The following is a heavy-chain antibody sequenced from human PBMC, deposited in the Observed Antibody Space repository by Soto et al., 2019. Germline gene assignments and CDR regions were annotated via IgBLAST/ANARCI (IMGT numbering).Heavy chain of an antibody. CDR3: ARGWGYDSNDYYYAY. CDR2: IIPIFGTA. D-gene: IGHD3-22*01. CDR1: GGTFSRHA. Sequence: QVQLVQSGAEVRKPGSSVKVSCKASGGTFSRHAISWVRQAPGQGLEWMGGIIPIFGTANHAQKFHGRVKIIADESTSTVYMELSSLRSEDTAMYYCARGWGYDSNDYYYAYWGQGTLVIVSS. V-gene: IGHV1-69*01. J-gene: IGHJ4*02.